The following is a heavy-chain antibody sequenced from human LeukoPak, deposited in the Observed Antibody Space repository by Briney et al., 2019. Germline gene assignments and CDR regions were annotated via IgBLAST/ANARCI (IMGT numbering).Heavy chain of an antibody. CDR1: GFTFSSYS. Sequence: GGSLRLSCAVSGFTFSSYSMSWVRQAPGKGLEWVSSISSSGTYKYYADSVKGRFTISRDNAKNTLYLQMNSLRAEDTAVYYCARDDFGSGSPFDYWGQGTLVTVSS. V-gene: IGHV3-21*01. J-gene: IGHJ4*02. CDR3: ARDDFGSGSPFDY. CDR2: ISSSGTYK. D-gene: IGHD6-19*01.